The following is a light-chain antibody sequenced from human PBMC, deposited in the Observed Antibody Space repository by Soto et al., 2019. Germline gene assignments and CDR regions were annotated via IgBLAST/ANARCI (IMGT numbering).Light chain of an antibody. V-gene: IGKV1-5*03. CDR3: QQYNSYSWT. Sequence: DIQMTQSPSTLSASVGDRVTITCRASQSISSWLAWYQQKPGKAPKLLIYKESSLESGVPSRFSGSGSGTEFPLTISSLQPDDFATYSCQQYNSYSWTFGQGTKVEIK. CDR1: QSISSW. J-gene: IGKJ1*01. CDR2: KES.